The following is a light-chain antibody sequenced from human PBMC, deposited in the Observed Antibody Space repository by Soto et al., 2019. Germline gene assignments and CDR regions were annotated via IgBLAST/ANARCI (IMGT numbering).Light chain of an antibody. V-gene: IGKV3-11*01. CDR3: QQRVTWPGT. CDR1: QNINNY. CDR2: DAS. J-gene: IGKJ4*01. Sequence: EIELTQSPATLSLSPGERATLSCRASQNINNYLAWYQQKRGQTPRLLIYDASTRATDIPARFSGSGSGTDFTLTISGLEPEDFAVYYCQQRVTWPGTFGGGTKVEIK.